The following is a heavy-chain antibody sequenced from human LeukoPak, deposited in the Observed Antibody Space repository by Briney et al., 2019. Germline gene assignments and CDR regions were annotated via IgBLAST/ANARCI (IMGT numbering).Heavy chain of an antibody. CDR2: INDIGVHI. V-gene: IGHV3-21*01. CDR3: ARGHYGYWFDP. Sequence: GGSLRLSCAASGFIFNKFSMNWVRQAPGTGLEWVSSINDIGVHIYYADSVKSRFTISRDNAKNSLYLQMNSLRVEDTAVYYCARGHYGYWFDPWGQGTLVTVSS. CDR1: GFIFNKFS. J-gene: IGHJ5*02. D-gene: IGHD4-17*01.